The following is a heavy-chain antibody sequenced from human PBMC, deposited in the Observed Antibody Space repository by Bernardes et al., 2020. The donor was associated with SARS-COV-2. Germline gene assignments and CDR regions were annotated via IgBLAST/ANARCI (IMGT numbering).Heavy chain of an antibody. CDR1: GFSFSDHY. V-gene: IGHV3-72*01. Sequence: GGSLRLSCAASGFSFSDHYMDWVRQAPGKGLEWVGRIRGEGHGSTTQYSASVKGRFTLSRDDSKNSLYLQMNSLKTEDTAVYYCARVYSNGLLGSSFDFCGQGTPVTVYS. D-gene: IGHD6-25*01. CDR3: ARVYSNGLLGSSFDF. J-gene: IGHJ4*02. CDR2: IRGEGHGSTT.